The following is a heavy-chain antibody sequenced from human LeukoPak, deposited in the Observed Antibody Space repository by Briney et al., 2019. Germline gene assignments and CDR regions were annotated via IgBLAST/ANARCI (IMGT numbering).Heavy chain of an antibody. J-gene: IGHJ4*02. CDR2: ISGSGGST. D-gene: IGHD3-22*01. CDR3: AKVSYYYDSSGYVDY. Sequence: GGSLRLSCAASGFTFSDYYMSWIRQAPGKGLEWVSAISGSGGSTYYADSVKGRFTISRDNSKNTLYLQMNSLRAEDTAVYYCAKVSYYYDSSGYVDYWGQGTLVTVSS. CDR1: GFTFSDYY. V-gene: IGHV3-23*01.